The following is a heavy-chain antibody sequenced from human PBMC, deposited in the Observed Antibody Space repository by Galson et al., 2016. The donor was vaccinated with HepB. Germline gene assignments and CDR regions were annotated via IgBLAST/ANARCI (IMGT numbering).Heavy chain of an antibody. CDR2: IYYSGST. Sequence: SETLSLTCTVSGDSIRDYYWGWIRQPPGKGLEWIGYIYYSGSTNYNPSLESRVTMSIGTSKNQFSLNLRSVTAADTALYYCARDPMDYGGIIDAFDIWGQGIMVTVSS. CDR1: GDSIRDYY. CDR3: ARDPMDYGGIIDAFDI. D-gene: IGHD4-23*01. J-gene: IGHJ3*02. V-gene: IGHV4-59*01.